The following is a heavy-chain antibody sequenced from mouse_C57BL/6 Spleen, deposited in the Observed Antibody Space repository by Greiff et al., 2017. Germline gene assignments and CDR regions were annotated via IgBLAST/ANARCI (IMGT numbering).Heavy chain of an antibody. CDR2: INYDGSST. CDR3: ARETGSSHWYFDV. D-gene: IGHD1-1*01. V-gene: IGHV5-16*01. Sequence: EVNLVESEGGLVQPGSSMKLSCTASGFTFSDYYMAWVRQVPEKGLEWVANINYDGSSTYYLDSLKSRFIISRDNAKNILYLQMSSLKSEDTATYYCARETGSSHWYFDVWGTGTTVTVSS. J-gene: IGHJ1*03. CDR1: GFTFSDYY.